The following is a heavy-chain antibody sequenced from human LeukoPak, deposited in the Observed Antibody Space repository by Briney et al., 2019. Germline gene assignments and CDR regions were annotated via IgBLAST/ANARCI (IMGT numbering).Heavy chain of an antibody. CDR1: GGTFSSYA. CDR3: ATSLGYCSGGSCYPSDY. V-gene: IGHV1-69*13. J-gene: IGHJ4*02. D-gene: IGHD2-15*01. CDR2: IIPIFGTP. Sequence: ASVKVSCKASGGTFSSYAISWVRQAPGQGLEWMGGIIPIFGTPNYAQKFQGRVTITADESTSTAYMELSSLRSEDTAVYYCATSLGYCSGGSCYPSDYWGQGTLVTVSS.